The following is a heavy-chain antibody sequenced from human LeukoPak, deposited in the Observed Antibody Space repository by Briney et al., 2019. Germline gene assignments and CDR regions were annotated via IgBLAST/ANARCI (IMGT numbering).Heavy chain of an antibody. CDR2: IIAYNGNT. J-gene: IGHJ3*02. CDR3: ARERSGWDNDAFDI. Sequence: AAVKVSCKASGYSSTSYGVSGGRQAPGRGVECMGWIIAYNGNTNYAQKLQGRVTMTTDTSTSTAYMELRSLRSDDTAVYYCARERSGWDNDAFDIWGQGTMVTVSS. V-gene: IGHV1-18*01. D-gene: IGHD6-19*01. CDR1: GYSSTSYG.